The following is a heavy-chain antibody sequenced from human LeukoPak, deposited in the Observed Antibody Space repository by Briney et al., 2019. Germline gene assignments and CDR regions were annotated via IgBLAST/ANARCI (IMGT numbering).Heavy chain of an antibody. CDR3: ARELVSLGTGYFDL. CDR1: GFTFSTHG. CDR2: ITGSSTWT. J-gene: IGHJ2*01. D-gene: IGHD7-27*01. V-gene: IGHV3-23*01. Sequence: GGSLRLSCEASGFTFSTHGMTWVRQAPGKGLEWVSGITGSSTWTYYADSVKGRFTISRDNSNNTLHLQMNSLRAEDTAIYYCARELVSLGTGYFDLWGRGTLVTVSS.